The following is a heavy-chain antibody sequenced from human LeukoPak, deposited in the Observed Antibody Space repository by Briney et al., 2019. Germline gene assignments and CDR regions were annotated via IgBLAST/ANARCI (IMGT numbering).Heavy chain of an antibody. CDR2: ISAYNGNT. D-gene: IGHD3-9*01. J-gene: IGHJ5*02. Sequence: ASVKVSCKASGYTFTSYYMHWVRQAPGQGLEWMGWISAYNGNTNYAQKLQGRVTMTTDTSTSTAYMELRSLRSDDTAVYYCARGGIGNILRYFDWLRVGFDPWGQGTLVTVSS. CDR3: ARGGIGNILRYFDWLRVGFDP. V-gene: IGHV1-18*04. CDR1: GYTFTSYY.